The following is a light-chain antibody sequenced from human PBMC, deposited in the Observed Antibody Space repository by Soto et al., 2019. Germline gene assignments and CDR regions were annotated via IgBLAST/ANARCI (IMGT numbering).Light chain of an antibody. J-gene: IGLJ1*01. CDR1: SSDVGAYDH. Sequence: QSALTQPPSASGSPGQSLTISCTGTSSDVGAYDHVSWFQQHPGRAPKFLIYEVTKRPSGVPDRFSGSKSDNTASLTVSGLQVEDEADYSGCSRAGRSTVFGGGTKLTVL. CDR2: EVT. CDR3: CSRAGRSTV. V-gene: IGLV2-8*01.